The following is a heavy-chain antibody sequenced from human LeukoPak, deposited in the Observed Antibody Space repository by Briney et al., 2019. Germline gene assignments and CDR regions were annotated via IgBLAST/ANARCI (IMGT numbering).Heavy chain of an antibody. V-gene: IGHV4-39*01. J-gene: IGHJ3*02. Sequence: SETLSLTCTVSGGSISGSSYYWGWIRQPPGKGLEWIGSIYYSGSTYYNPSLKSRVTISVDTSKNQFSLKLSSVTAADTAVYYCARVHYGSGRDAFDIWGQGTMVTVSS. CDR2: IYYSGST. CDR3: ARVHYGSGRDAFDI. D-gene: IGHD3-10*01. CDR1: GGSISGSSYY.